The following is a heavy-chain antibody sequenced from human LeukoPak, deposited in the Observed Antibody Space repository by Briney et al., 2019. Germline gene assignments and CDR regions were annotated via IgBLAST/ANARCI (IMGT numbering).Heavy chain of an antibody. CDR1: GYTFTGYY. CDR2: INPNSGGT. CDR3: ARGRSFPGIVATIIDY. V-gene: IGHV1-2*02. D-gene: IGHD5-12*01. Sequence: GASVKVSCKASGYTFTGYYMHWVRQAPGQGLEWMGWINPNSGGTNYAQKFQGRVTMTRDTSISTAYMELSRLRSDDTAVYYCARGRSFPGIVATIIDYWGQGTLVTVSS. J-gene: IGHJ4*02.